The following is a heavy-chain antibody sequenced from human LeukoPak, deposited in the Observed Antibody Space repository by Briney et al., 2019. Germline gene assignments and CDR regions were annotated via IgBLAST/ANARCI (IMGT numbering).Heavy chain of an antibody. D-gene: IGHD4-23*01. J-gene: IGHJ4*02. CDR1: GFSVSRSA. V-gene: IGHV3-23*01. Sequence: GRSLRLSCAASGFSVSRSAMSWIRQTPGDGLDWVSGISSSCGDTRYADSVKGRFTISRDNARNTLYLQMTTLRVEDTAVYYCAKKNSGPHPFDFWGQGTLVTVSS. CDR2: ISSSCGDT. CDR3: AKKNSGPHPFDF.